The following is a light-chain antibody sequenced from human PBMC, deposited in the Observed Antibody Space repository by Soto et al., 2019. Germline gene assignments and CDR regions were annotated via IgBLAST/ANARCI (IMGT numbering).Light chain of an antibody. CDR2: KAS. CDR1: QSISRV. Sequence: DFQLTQSPSTPSSSFGDRVTITCGASQSISRVLAWYQQKPGKAPKLLIYKASSLESGVPSRFSGSRSGPDFTLTISSLQHEDFATYDCQQRYSSTPTFGQGTKVDIK. CDR3: QQRYSSTPT. V-gene: IGKV1-5*03. J-gene: IGKJ1*01.